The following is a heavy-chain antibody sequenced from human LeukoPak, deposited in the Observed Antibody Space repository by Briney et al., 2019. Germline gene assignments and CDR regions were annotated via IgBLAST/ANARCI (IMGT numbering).Heavy chain of an antibody. V-gene: IGHV3-7*01. Sequence: PGRSLRLSCAASGFTFSSYAMHWVRQAPGKGPEWVASIKQDGSEKYYVDSVKGRFTISRDNAKNSLCLQMNSLRAEDTAVYYCARGHRYVRYWGQGTLVTVSS. D-gene: IGHD3-10*02. J-gene: IGHJ4*02. CDR1: GFTFSSYA. CDR3: ARGHRYVRY. CDR2: IKQDGSEK.